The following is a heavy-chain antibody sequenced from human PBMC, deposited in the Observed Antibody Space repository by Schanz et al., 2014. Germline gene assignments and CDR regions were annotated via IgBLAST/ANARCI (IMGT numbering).Heavy chain of an antibody. J-gene: IGHJ4*02. V-gene: IGHV3-11*01. CDR2: IGNGGVTI. CDR1: GFPFSDYF. D-gene: IGHD3-10*01. CDR3: ARIGGSVFDY. Sequence: QVQLVDSGGGLVKPGGSLRLSCTASGFPFSDYFMAWIRQPPGRGLEWVSYIGNGGVTIYYADSVKGRFTISRDNSKNALYLQINSQRAEDTAVYYCARIGGSVFDYWAQGTLVTVSS.